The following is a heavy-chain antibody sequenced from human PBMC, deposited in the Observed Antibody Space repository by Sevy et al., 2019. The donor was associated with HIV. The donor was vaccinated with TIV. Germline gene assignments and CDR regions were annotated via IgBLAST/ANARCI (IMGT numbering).Heavy chain of an antibody. CDR1: GYTLTKLS. CDR3: TAVGLRYYSGSSSYQGDWFDP. Sequence: ASVKVSCKVSGYTLTKLSIHWVRQAPGKGLEWMGEFAPQYGETIYAQRFQGRLTMTEDTSPDTAVMELSSLTSEDTAIYYCTAVGLRYYSGSSSYQGDWFDPWGQGTLVTVSS. D-gene: IGHD2-15*01. J-gene: IGHJ5*02. CDR2: FAPQYGET. V-gene: IGHV1-24*01.